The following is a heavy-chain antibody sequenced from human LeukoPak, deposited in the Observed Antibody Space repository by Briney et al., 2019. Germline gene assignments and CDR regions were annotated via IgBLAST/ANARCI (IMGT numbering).Heavy chain of an antibody. J-gene: IGHJ4*02. CDR1: GGSISSSSYY. Sequence: SETLSLTCTVSGGSISSSSYYWGWIRQPPGKGLEWIGSIYYSGSTYYNPFLKSRVTISVDTSKNQFSLKLSSVTAADTAVYYCARHTSAAGTGYWGQGTLVTVSS. CDR3: ARHTSAAGTGY. V-gene: IGHV4-39*01. CDR2: IYYSGST. D-gene: IGHD6-13*01.